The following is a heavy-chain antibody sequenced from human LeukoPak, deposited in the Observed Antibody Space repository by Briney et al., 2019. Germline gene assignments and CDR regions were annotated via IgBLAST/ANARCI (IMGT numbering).Heavy chain of an antibody. D-gene: IGHD3-3*01. Sequence: SSETLSLTCDVSGASIRNKFWSWLRHPPGKALGWIGYISYTGTTNYNPSLQSRVTISVDTSKNQLSLKLTSMTAADTAVYYCARDTSGYYGRYEHWGQGTLVTVSS. CDR3: ARDTSGYYGRYEH. CDR1: GASIRNKF. V-gene: IGHV4-59*01. J-gene: IGHJ4*02. CDR2: ISYTGTT.